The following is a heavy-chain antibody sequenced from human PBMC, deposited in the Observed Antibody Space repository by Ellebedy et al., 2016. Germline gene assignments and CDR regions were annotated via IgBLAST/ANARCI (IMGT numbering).Heavy chain of an antibody. D-gene: IGHD3-9*01. CDR3: GRNYDILTGDY. J-gene: IGHJ4*02. Sequence: ASVKVSXKASGYTFAMYGISWVRQAPGQGLEWMGWISDYNRNTHLAQKFQGRVTITTDTSTSTAYLELRSLRSDDTAVYYCGRNYDILTGDYWGQGTLVTVSS. V-gene: IGHV1-18*04. CDR2: ISDYNRNT. CDR1: GYTFAMYG.